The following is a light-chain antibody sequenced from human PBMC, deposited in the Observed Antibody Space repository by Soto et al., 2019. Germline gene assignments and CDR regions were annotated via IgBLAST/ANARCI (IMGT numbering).Light chain of an antibody. V-gene: IGLV1-36*01. CDR2: HDD. J-gene: IGLJ3*02. CDR1: SSNIGNNA. CDR3: AAWDDSLNGHV. Sequence: QSVLAQPPSVSEAPRQRVTISCSGSSSNIGNNAVNWYQQLPGKAPKLLIYHDDLLPSGVSDRFSGSKSGTSASLAISGLQSDDEADYYCAAWDDSLNGHVFGGGTQLTVL.